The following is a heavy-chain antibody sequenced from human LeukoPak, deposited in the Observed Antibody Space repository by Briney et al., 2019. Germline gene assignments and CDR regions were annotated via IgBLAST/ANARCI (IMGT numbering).Heavy chain of an antibody. V-gene: IGHV3-11*01. Sequence: GGSLRLSCAASGFTFSDYYMSWIRQAPGKGLEWVSYISSSGSTIYYADSVKGRFTISRDNAKNSLYLLMNSLRAEDTAVYYCARAYCSGGSCYGGVDYWGQGTLVTVSS. CDR3: ARAYCSGGSCYGGVDY. CDR2: ISSSGSTI. CDR1: GFTFSDYY. D-gene: IGHD2-15*01. J-gene: IGHJ4*02.